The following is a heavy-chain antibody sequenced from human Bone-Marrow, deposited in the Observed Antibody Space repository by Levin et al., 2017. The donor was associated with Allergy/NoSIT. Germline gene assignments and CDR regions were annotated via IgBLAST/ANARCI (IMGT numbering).Heavy chain of an antibody. J-gene: IGHJ6*03. CDR2: IDPTDSYT. D-gene: IGHD4-11*01. Sequence: KVSCRASGYTFSNYWITWVRQMPGKGLEWMGTIDPTDSYTNYSPSFRGQVSFSADKSISTAYLQWSSLKASDTAMYYCARLPAVDYSDYLSRSLDSSYMDIWGKGTTVTVSS. CDR3: ARLPAVDYSDYLSRSLDSSYMDI. CDR1: GYTFSNYW. V-gene: IGHV5-10-1*04.